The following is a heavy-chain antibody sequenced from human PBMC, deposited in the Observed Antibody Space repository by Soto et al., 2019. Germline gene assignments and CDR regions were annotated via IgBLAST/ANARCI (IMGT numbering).Heavy chain of an antibody. V-gene: IGHV3-33*01. CDR1: GFTFSSYG. D-gene: IGHD2-8*01. Sequence: GGSLRLSCAASGFTFSSYGMHWVRQAPGKGLEWVAVIWYDGSNKYYADSVKGRFTISRDNSKNTLYLQMNSLRAEDTAVYYCARYSLAHIVLTQLDYWGQGTLVTVSA. CDR3: ARYSLAHIVLTQLDY. J-gene: IGHJ4*02. CDR2: IWYDGSNK.